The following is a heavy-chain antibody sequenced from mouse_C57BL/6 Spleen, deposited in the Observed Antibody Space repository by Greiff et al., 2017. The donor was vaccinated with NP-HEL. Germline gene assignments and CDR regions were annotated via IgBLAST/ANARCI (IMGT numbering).Heavy chain of an antibody. CDR3: SRGPYYYGSSPRDFYV. Sequence: QVQLQQSGPELVKPGASVKISCKASGYTFTDYYINWVKQRPGQGLEWIGWIFPGSGSTYYNEQFKGKATLTVDKSSSTAYMLLSSLSSEDSSVYFCSRGPYYYGSSPRDFYVWGTGPTVTVSS. CDR2: IFPGSGST. J-gene: IGHJ1*03. V-gene: IGHV1-75*01. D-gene: IGHD1-1*01. CDR1: GYTFTDYY.